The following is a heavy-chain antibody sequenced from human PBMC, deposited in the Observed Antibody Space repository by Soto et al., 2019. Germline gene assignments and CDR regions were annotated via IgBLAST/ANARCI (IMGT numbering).Heavy chain of an antibody. CDR2: IYSGGST. CDR1: GFTVSSNY. Sequence: EVQLVESGGGLVQPGGSLRLSCAASGFTVSSNYMSWVRQAPGKGLEWVAVIYSGGSTYYADSVKGRFTISRDNSKNTLYLQMNCMRAEDTAVYYCARGATGMVRGVITDDYWGQGTLVTVSS. V-gene: IGHV3-66*01. J-gene: IGHJ4*02. CDR3: ARGATGMVRGVITDDY. D-gene: IGHD3-10*01.